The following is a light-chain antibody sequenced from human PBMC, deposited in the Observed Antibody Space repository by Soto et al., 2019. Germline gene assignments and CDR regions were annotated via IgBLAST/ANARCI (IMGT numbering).Light chain of an antibody. CDR2: DTS. Sequence: EIVLTQSPATLSLSPGERATLSCRASQSVGNYLAWYQQKPGQAPRLLIYDTSNRATGIPARFSGSGSGTDFTLPISSLVPEDFAVYYCQQRSTWPSFGGGTKVEIK. CDR3: QQRSTWPS. CDR1: QSVGNY. J-gene: IGKJ4*01. V-gene: IGKV3-11*01.